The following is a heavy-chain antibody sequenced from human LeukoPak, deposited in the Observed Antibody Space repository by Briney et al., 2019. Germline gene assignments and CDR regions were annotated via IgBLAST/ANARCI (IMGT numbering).Heavy chain of an antibody. D-gene: IGHD3-3*01. CDR2: INHSGST. CDR1: GGSFGGYY. Sequence: SSETLSLTRAVSGGSFGGYYWSWIRQPPTKGLEWIGEINHSGSTNYNPSLKSRVTISLDTSKNQFSLRLTSVTAADTAVYYCAARSIHTLFGVINDYWGRGTLVTVSS. CDR3: AARSIHTLFGVINDY. J-gene: IGHJ4*02. V-gene: IGHV4-34*01.